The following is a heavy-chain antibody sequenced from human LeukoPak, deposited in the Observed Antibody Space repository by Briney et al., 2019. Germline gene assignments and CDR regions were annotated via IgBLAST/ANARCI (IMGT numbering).Heavy chain of an antibody. CDR2: IRSNTYGGTG. J-gene: IGHJ4*02. V-gene: IGHV3-49*04. CDR3: SRDQYRYNYGSGSSGLFDY. Sequence: PGRSLRLSCTASGFTFGDYAMSWVRQAPGKGLEWVGFIRSNTYGGTGEYAASVKGRFTISRDDSKSIAYLQMNSLETEDTAVYYCSRDQYRYNYGSGSSGLFDYWGQGTLVTVSS. CDR1: GFTFGDYA. D-gene: IGHD3-10*01.